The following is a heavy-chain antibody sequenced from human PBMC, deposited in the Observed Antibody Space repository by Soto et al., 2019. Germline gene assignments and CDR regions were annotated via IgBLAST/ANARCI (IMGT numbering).Heavy chain of an antibody. D-gene: IGHD3-22*01. V-gene: IGHV1-69*13. CDR3: AITYYYDSSGYYYAFDI. J-gene: IGHJ3*02. CDR1: GYTFTSYG. CDR2: IIPIFGTA. Sequence: SVKVSCKASGYTFTSYGISWVRQAPGQGLEWMGGIIPIFGTANYAQKFQGRVTITADESTSTAYMELSSLRSEDTAVYYCAITYYYDSSGYYYAFDIWGQGTMVTVSS.